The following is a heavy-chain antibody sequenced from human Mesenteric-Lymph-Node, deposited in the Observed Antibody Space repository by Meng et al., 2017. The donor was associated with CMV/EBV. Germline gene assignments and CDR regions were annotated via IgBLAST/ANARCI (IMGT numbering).Heavy chain of an antibody. CDR1: GFTFSSYS. CDR2: ISSSSSYI. D-gene: IGHD5-18*01. Sequence: GGPLRLSCAASGFTFSSYSMNWVRQAPGKGLEWVSSISSSSSYIYYADSVKGRFTISRDNAKNSLYLQMNSLRAEDTAVYYCARVSGYSYGYGYYYYGMDVWGQGTTVTVSS. J-gene: IGHJ6*02. V-gene: IGHV3-21*01. CDR3: ARVSGYSYGYGYYYYGMDV.